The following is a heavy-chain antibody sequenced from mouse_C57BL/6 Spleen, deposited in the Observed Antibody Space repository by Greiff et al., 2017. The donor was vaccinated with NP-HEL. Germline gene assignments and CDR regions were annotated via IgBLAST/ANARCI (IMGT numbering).Heavy chain of an antibody. Sequence: EVMLVESGGGLVKPGGSLKLSCAASGFTFSSYAMSWVRQTPEKRLEWVATISDGGSYTYYPDNVKGRFTISRDNAKNNLYLQMSHLKSEDTAMYYCARYGFITTVVEGFAYWGQGTLVTVSA. CDR1: GFTFSSYA. CDR3: ARYGFITTVVEGFAY. CDR2: ISDGGSYT. V-gene: IGHV5-4*03. J-gene: IGHJ3*01. D-gene: IGHD1-1*01.